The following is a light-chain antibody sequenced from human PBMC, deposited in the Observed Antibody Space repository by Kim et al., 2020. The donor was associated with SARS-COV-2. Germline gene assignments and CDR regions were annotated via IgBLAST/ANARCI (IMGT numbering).Light chain of an antibody. Sequence: DIQMTHSPSTLSASVGDRFTITCRASQSIRSWLAWYQQKPGKAPKLLIYEASTLETGVPSRFSGSGSGTEFTVTISSLQHDDFATYYCQQYDNAYPKTFGQGTKVDIK. J-gene: IGKJ1*01. CDR3: QQYDNAYPKT. CDR2: EAS. V-gene: IGKV1-5*03. CDR1: QSIRSW.